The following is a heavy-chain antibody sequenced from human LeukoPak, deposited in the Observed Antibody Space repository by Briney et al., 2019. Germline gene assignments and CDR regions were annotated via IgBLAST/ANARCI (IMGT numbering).Heavy chain of an antibody. CDR2: IYTSGST. D-gene: IGHD3-16*01. V-gene: IGHV4-61*02. CDR1: GGSISSSSYY. Sequence: SETLSLTCTVSGGSISSSSYYWSWIRQPAGKGLEWIGRIYTSGSTNYNPSLKSRVTMSVDTSKNQFSLKLSSVTAADTAVYYCARDSAPAYELGFDYWGQGTLVTVSS. CDR3: ARDSAPAYELGFDY. J-gene: IGHJ4*02.